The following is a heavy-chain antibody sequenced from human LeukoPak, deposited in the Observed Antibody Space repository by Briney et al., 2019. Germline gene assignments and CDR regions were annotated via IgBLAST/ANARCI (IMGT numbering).Heavy chain of an antibody. CDR1: GGSIRSSSYY. V-gene: IGHV4-39*02. CDR3: ARDLNYGSGSRTRSFDY. CDR2: IYYSGST. Sequence: SETLSLTCTVSGGSIRSSSYYWGWIRQPPGKGLEWIGSIYYSGSTYYNPSLKSRVTISADTSKNQFSLQLNSVTPEDTAVYYCARDLNYGSGSRTRSFDYWGQGTLVTVSS. J-gene: IGHJ4*02. D-gene: IGHD3-10*01.